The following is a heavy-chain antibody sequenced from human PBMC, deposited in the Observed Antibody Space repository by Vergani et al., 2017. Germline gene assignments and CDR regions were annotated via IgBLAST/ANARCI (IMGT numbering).Heavy chain of an antibody. J-gene: IGHJ6*02. CDR1: GFTVSSNY. V-gene: IGHV3-66*01. D-gene: IGHD3/OR15-3a*01. Sequence: VQLVESGGGVVQPGRSLRLSCAASGFTVSSNYMSWVRQAPGKGLEWVSVIYSGGSTYYADSVKGRFTISRDNSKNTQYLQMNSLRAEDTAVYYCARGGLYDFADYGMDVWGQGTTVTVSS. CDR3: ARGGLYDFADYGMDV. CDR2: IYSGGST.